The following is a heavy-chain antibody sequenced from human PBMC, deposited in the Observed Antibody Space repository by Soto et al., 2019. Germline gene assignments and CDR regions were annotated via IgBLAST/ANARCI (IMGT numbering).Heavy chain of an antibody. Sequence: EVQLLESGGGLVQPGGSLRLSCAASGFTFSSYAMSWVRQAPGKGLEWVSVISGSGDSTYYADSVRGRFTISRDNSKNTLYLQMNSLRAEDTAVYYCAKDRDGAAAGPTKFDGRDVGGQGTTVTVSS. D-gene: IGHD6-13*01. CDR3: AKDRDGAAAGPTKFDGRDV. V-gene: IGHV3-23*01. CDR2: ISGSGDST. J-gene: IGHJ6*02. CDR1: GFTFSSYA.